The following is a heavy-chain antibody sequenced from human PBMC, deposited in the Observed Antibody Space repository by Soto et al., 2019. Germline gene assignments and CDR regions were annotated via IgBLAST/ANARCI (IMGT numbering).Heavy chain of an antibody. D-gene: IGHD2-15*01. CDR3: AKDSDCSGGSCYSCPGY. CDR2: ISYDGSNK. CDR1: GFTFSSYG. V-gene: IGHV3-30*18. Sequence: GGSLRLSCEASGFTFSSYGMHWVRQAPGKGLEWVAVISYDGSNKYYADSVKGRFTISRDNSKNTLYLQMNSLRAEDTAVYYCAKDSDCSGGSCYSCPGYWGQGTLVTVSS. J-gene: IGHJ4*02.